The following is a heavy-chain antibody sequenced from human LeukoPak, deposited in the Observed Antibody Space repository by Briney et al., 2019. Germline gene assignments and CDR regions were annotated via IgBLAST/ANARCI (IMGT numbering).Heavy chain of an antibody. CDR3: ARGGWSLDY. V-gene: IGHV4-59*01. CDR1: GGSISSNY. CDR2: IYYSGNT. D-gene: IGHD2-15*01. J-gene: IGHJ4*02. Sequence: SETLSLTCTVSGGSISSNYWSWIRQPPGKGLESIGYIYYSGNTNYNPSPKSRVTMSVDTSKNQFSLKLSSVTAADTAVYYCARGGWSLDYWGQGTLVTVSS.